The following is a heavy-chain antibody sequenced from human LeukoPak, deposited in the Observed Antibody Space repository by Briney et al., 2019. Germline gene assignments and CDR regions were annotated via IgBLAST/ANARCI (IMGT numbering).Heavy chain of an antibody. CDR2: ISSSSTI. V-gene: IGHV3-48*01. CDR3: ARGGYRDAFDI. Sequence: PGGSLRLSCAASGFTFSSHSMNWVRQAPGKGLQWVSYISSSSTIYYADSVKGRFTISRDNAKNSLYLQMNSLRAEDTAVYYCARGGYRDAFDIWGQGTMVTVSS. CDR1: GFTFSSHS. D-gene: IGHD3-16*02. J-gene: IGHJ3*02.